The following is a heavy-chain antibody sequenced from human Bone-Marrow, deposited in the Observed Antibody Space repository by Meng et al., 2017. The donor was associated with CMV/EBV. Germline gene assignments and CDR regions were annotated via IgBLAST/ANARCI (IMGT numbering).Heavy chain of an antibody. V-gene: IGHV1-69*10. CDR3: ASAMVRTVTTYYYYLYGLGV. CDR2: IIPMIDKA. D-gene: IGHD3-10*01. CDR1: GGTFSRYA. J-gene: IGHJ6*02. Sequence: SVKVSCKASGGTFSRYAFSWVRQAPGQGLEWMGGIIPMIDKAHYAQKFQGIVTITADKPTSTAYMELSSLKSDDTAVYYCASAMVRTVTTYYYYLYGLGVWGQGTTVTVSS.